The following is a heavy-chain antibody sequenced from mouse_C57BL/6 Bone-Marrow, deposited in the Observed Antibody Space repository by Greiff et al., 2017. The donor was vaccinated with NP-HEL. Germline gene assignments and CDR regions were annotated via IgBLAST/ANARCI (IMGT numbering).Heavy chain of an antibody. CDR1: GFNIKDYY. D-gene: IGHD1-1*01. Sequence: VQLQQSGAELVKPGASVKLSCTASGFNIKDYYMEWVKQRTEQGLEWIGRIDPEDGDTKYDPKFKGKATLTADTSSNTAYLQLSSLTSVDTAVYYCASGGGSTSYGYDMDYWGQGTSVTVSS. J-gene: IGHJ4*01. V-gene: IGHV14-2*01. CDR2: IDPEDGDT. CDR3: ASGGGSTSYGYDMDY.